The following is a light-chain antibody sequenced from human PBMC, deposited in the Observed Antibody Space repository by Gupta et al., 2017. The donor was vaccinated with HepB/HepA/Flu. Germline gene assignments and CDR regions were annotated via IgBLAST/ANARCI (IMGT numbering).Light chain of an antibody. CDR2: ENY. V-gene: IGLV6-57*02. CDR1: GGSIASNY. J-gene: IGLJ2*01. CDR3: QSYDNSQSRVI. Sequence: FMLTQPHSVSESPGKTISISCTGSGGSIASNYVQWYQQRPGSAPTPVIFENYQRPSGVSARFSGSIDSSSNSASLTISALQTEDEADYYCQSYDNSQSRVIFGGGTKLTVL.